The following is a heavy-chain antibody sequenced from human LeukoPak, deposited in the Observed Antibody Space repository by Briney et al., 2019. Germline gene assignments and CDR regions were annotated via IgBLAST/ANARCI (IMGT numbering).Heavy chain of an antibody. J-gene: IGHJ6*03. Sequence: GGSLRLSCAASGFTFSNAWISWVRQAPGKGLEWVGRIKSKTDGGTTDYAAPVKGRFTISRDDSKNTLYLQMNSLKTEDTAVYYCTTVGLYDFWSGYYIPPHYMDVWGKGTTVTVSS. CDR3: TTVGLYDFWSGYYIPPHYMDV. CDR1: GFTFSNAW. D-gene: IGHD3-3*01. CDR2: IKSKTDGGTT. V-gene: IGHV3-15*01.